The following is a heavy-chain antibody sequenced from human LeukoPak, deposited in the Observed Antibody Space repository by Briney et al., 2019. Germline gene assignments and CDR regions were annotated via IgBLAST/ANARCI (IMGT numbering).Heavy chain of an antibody. CDR1: GFTFSSYA. V-gene: IGHV3-23*01. J-gene: IGHJ4*02. CDR3: AKSDTPWGSWYYFDY. Sequence: GGSLRLSCAASGFTFSSYAMSWVRQAPGKGLEWVSAISGSGGSTYYADSVKGRFTISRDNSKNTLYLQMNGLRAEDTAVYYCAKSDTPWGSWYYFDYWGQGTLVTVSS. CDR2: ISGSGGST. D-gene: IGHD6-13*01.